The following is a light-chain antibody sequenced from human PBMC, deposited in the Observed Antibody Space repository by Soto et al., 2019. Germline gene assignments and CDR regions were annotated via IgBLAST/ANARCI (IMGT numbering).Light chain of an antibody. Sequence: DIQMTQSPSTLSASVGDRVTITCRASQSISSWLAWYQQKPGKAPKLLIYKASSLESGVPPRFSGSGSGTEFAHTISSLQPDDFSTYYCQQYNSYSTLGQGTKLES. J-gene: IGKJ2*01. CDR3: QQYNSYST. CDR2: KAS. CDR1: QSISSW. V-gene: IGKV1-5*03.